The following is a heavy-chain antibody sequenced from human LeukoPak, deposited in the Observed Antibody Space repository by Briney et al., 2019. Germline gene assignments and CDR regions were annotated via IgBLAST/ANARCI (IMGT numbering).Heavy chain of an antibody. J-gene: IGHJ4*02. CDR2: IHPSGSF. CDR1: GGPFTGYS. D-gene: IGHD1-26*01. V-gene: IGHV4-34*01. Sequence: SETLSLTCAVYGGPFTGYSYSWIRQPPGKGLEWVGEIHPSGSFNYNPSLESRVTISVDTSKNQFSLRMTSVTAADTAFYYCARCIDLSKAGDHWGQGTLMIVSS. CDR3: ARCIDLSKAGDH.